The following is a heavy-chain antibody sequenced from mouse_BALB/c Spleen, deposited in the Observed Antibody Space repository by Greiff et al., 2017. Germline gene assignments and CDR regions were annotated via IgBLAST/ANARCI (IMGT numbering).Heavy chain of an antibody. CDR3: ARPSYDGYQYYFDY. CDR2: ISYSGST. J-gene: IGHJ2*01. D-gene: IGHD2-9*01. Sequence: EVQLVESGPGLVKPSQSLSLTCTVTGYSITSDYAWNWIRQFPGNKLEWMGYISYSGSTSYNPSLKSRISITRDTSKNQFFLQLNSVTTEDTATYYCARPSYDGYQYYFDYWGQGTTLTVSS. CDR1: GYSITSDYA. V-gene: IGHV3-2*02.